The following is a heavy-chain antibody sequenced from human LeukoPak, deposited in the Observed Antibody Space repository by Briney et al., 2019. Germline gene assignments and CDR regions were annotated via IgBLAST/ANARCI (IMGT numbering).Heavy chain of an antibody. Sequence: PSETLSLTCTVSDGPMRTYNWNWIQQAPGKGLESIAYVDYSGNTDHNPSFESRVTMSIDTSKNLFSLMLTSVTAADTAVYYCARDRFATTTWDSTFDYWGQGILVTVSS. CDR2: VDYSGNT. D-gene: IGHD5-24*01. V-gene: IGHV4-59*01. CDR3: ARDRFATTTWDSTFDY. J-gene: IGHJ4*02. CDR1: DGPMRTYN.